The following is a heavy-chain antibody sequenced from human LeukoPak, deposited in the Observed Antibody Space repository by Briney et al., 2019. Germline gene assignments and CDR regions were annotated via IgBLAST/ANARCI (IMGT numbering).Heavy chain of an antibody. CDR3: AGVVVPAAIWTDNYYGMDV. Sequence: PGGSLRLSCAASGFTFSSYWMSWVRQAPGKGLEWVSVIYSGGSTYYADSVKGRFTISRDNSKNTLYLQMNSLRAEDTAVYYCAGVVVPAAIWTDNYYGMDVWGQGTTVTVSS. D-gene: IGHD2-2*02. CDR1: GFTFSSYW. J-gene: IGHJ6*02. CDR2: IYSGGST. V-gene: IGHV3-53*01.